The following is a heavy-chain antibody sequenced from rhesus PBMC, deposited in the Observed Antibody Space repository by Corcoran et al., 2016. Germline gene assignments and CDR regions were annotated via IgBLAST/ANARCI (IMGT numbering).Heavy chain of an antibody. CDR2: IYGSSGST. J-gene: IGHJ4*01. CDR1: GYSILSNY. CDR3: AKKGGYCSGGVCGFNIDY. Sequence: QVQLQESGPGLVKPSEPLSLPCAVSGYSILSNYLSCIRPPPGTGLGWVGYIYGSSGSTYYNPSLKSRVTISTDTSKNQFSLKLSSVTAADTAMYYCAKKGGYCSGGVCGFNIDYWGQGVLVTVSS. V-gene: IGHV4-160*01. D-gene: IGHD2-8*01.